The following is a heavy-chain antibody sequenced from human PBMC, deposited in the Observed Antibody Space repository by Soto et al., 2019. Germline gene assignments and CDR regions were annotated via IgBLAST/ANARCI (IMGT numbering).Heavy chain of an antibody. Sequence: SRTLSLPCAITVDSVSSNSAGWSWVRQSPSRGLEWLGRTYYRSKWYYEYAVSVRGRITINPDTSKNQYSLQLNSVTPEDTAVYYCAGSGYYNNWFDPWGQGTLVTVSS. D-gene: IGHD3-22*01. CDR3: AGSGYYNNWFDP. J-gene: IGHJ5*02. V-gene: IGHV6-1*01. CDR2: TYYRSKWYY. CDR1: VDSVSSNSAG.